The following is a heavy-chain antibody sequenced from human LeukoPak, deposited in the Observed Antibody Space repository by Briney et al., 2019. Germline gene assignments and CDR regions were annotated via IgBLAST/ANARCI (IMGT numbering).Heavy chain of an antibody. J-gene: IGHJ4*02. V-gene: IGHV4-59*01. CDR3: ARVAQGGYFDY. D-gene: IGHD3-16*01. Sequence: SETLSLTCTVPGGSISSYYWSWIRQPPGKGLEWIGYIYYSGSTNYNPSLKSRVTISVDTSKNQFSLKLSSVTAADTAVYYCARVAQGGYFDYWGQGTLATVSS. CDR1: GGSISSYY. CDR2: IYYSGST.